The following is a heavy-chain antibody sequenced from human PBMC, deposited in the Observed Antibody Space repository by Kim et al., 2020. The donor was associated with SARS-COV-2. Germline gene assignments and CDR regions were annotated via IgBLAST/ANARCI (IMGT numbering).Heavy chain of an antibody. V-gene: IGHV3-43*01. D-gene: IGHD3-9*01. CDR3: AKGRDILTGYYFDY. J-gene: IGHJ4*02. Sequence: ADSVKGRFTISRDNSKNSLYLQMNSLRTEDTALYYCAKGRDILTGYYFDYWGQGTLVTVSS.